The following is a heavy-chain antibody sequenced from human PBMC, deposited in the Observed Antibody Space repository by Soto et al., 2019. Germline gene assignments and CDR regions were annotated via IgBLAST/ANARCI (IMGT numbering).Heavy chain of an antibody. Sequence: PVGSLRLSCAASGFTFSSYAMYWVRQAPGKGLEWVAVISYDGSNKYYADSVKGRFTISRDNSKNTLYLQMNSLRAEDTAVYYCARFDSSGYFWFDPWGQGTLVTVSS. CDR2: ISYDGSNK. CDR1: GFTFSSYA. V-gene: IGHV3-30-3*01. CDR3: ARFDSSGYFWFDP. J-gene: IGHJ5*02. D-gene: IGHD3-22*01.